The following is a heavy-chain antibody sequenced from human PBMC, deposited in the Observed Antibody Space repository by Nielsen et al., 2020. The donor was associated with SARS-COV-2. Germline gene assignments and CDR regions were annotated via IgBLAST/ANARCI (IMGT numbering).Heavy chain of an antibody. CDR1: GFTFSSYS. J-gene: IGHJ4*02. CDR2: ISSSSSTI. D-gene: IGHD3-3*01. V-gene: IGHV3-48*01. CDR3: ARGPIYDFWSGYYNTDFDY. Sequence: GGSLRLSCAASGFTFSSYSMNWVRQAPGKGLEWVSYISSSSSTIYYADSVKGRFTISRDNAKNSLYLQMNSLRAEDTAVYYCARGPIYDFWSGYYNTDFDYWGQGTLVTVSS.